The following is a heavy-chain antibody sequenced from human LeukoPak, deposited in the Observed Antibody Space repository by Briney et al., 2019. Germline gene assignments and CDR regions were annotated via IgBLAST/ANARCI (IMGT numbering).Heavy chain of an antibody. CDR1: GGSFSGYY. V-gene: IGHV4-34*01. Sequence: SETLSLTCAVYGGSFSGYYWSWIRQPPGKGLEWIGEINYSGSTNYNPSLKSRVTISVDTSKNQFSLKLSSVTAADTAVYYCARGPEYSSSWYRGGDYYYGMDVWGQGTTVTVSS. CDR2: INYSGST. D-gene: IGHD6-13*01. CDR3: ARGPEYSSSWYRGGDYYYGMDV. J-gene: IGHJ6*02.